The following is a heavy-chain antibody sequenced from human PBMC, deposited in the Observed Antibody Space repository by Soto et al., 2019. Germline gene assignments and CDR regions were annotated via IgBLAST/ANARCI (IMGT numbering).Heavy chain of an antibody. CDR2: IIPIFGTA. D-gene: IGHD3-22*01. V-gene: IGHV1-69*06. CDR3: ARDFGQDYYDSSGYYRVKRYFDY. J-gene: IGHJ4*02. CDR1: GGTFSSYA. Sequence: EASVKVSCKASGGTFSSYAISWVRQAPGQGLELMGGIIPIFGTANYAQKFQGRVTITADKSTSTAYMELSSLRSEDTAVYYCARDFGQDYYDSSGYYRVKRYFDYWGQGTLVTVYS.